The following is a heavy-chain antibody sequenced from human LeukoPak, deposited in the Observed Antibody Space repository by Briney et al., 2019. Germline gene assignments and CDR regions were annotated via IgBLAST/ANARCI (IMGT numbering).Heavy chain of an antibody. CDR3: VRVDGGY. V-gene: IGHV3-74*01. D-gene: IGHD3-16*01. Sequence: GGSLRLSCAASGFTFSSYGMHWVRQGPGKGLVWVSRINSDGSTTNYADSVKGRFTISRDNAKNTLYLQMDSLRAEDTAVYYCVRVDGGYWGQGTLVTVSS. CDR1: GFTFSSYG. J-gene: IGHJ4*02. CDR2: INSDGSTT.